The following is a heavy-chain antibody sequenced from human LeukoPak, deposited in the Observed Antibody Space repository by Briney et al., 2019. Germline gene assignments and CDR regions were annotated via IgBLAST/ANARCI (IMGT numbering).Heavy chain of an antibody. CDR3: ARRYYGSGSEQYYFDY. D-gene: IGHD3-10*01. Sequence: TSETLSLTCTVSGGSISSYYWSWIRQPPGKGLEWIGYIYYSGSTNYNPSLKSRVTISVDTSKNQFSLKLSSVTAADTAVYYCARRYYGSGSEQYYFDYWGQGTLVTVSS. CDR1: GGSISSYY. CDR2: IYYSGST. J-gene: IGHJ4*02. V-gene: IGHV4-59*12.